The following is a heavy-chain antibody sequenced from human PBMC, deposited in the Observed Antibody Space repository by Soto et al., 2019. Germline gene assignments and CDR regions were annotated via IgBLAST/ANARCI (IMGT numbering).Heavy chain of an antibody. CDR2: TSYDGSIK. CDR3: ARGVDRTFDY. J-gene: IGHJ4*02. Sequence: QVQLVESGGGVVQPGRSLRLSCAASGFTFNNHAMHWVRQAPGKGLEWVAVTSYDGSIKFYPDSVEGRFTISRENSKNTVYLQINSLRPEDTAVYNCARGVDRTFDYWGQGTLVTVSS. CDR1: GFTFNNHA. V-gene: IGHV3-30-3*01.